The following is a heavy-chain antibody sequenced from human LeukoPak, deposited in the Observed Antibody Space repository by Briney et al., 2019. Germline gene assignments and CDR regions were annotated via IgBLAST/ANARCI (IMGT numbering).Heavy chain of an antibody. J-gene: IGHJ6*03. Sequence: ASVKVSCKASGYTFTRYAMNWVRQAPGQGLEWMGWINTNTGNPTYAQGFTGRFVFSLDTSVSTTYLQISSLKPDDTAVYYCARDATYYDSSGYYYSRYYYYMDVWGKGTTVTVSS. CDR3: ARDATYYDSSGYYYSRYYYYMDV. CDR1: GYTFTRYA. V-gene: IGHV7-4-1*02. D-gene: IGHD3-22*01. CDR2: INTNTGNP.